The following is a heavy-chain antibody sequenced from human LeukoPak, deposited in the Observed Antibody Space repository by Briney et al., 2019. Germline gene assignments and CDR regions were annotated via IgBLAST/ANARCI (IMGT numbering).Heavy chain of an antibody. J-gene: IGHJ6*04. CDR2: ISYDGNEK. V-gene: IGHV3-30*04. CDR3: ARGLLVVVPAVGYYYYGMDV. D-gene: IGHD2-2*01. Sequence: GRSLRLSCAASGFTFSSYTMHWVRQAPGTGLQWVAVISYDGNEKFYADSVRGRFTISRDSSKNTLYLEMNSLRPEDTAVHYCARGLLVVVPAVGYYYYGMDVWGKGTTVTVSS. CDR1: GFTFSSYT.